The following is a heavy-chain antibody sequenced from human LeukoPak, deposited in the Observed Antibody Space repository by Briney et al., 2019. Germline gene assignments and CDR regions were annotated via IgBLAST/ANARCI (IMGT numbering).Heavy chain of an antibody. CDR3: ARARIVVVPAANQYYFDY. V-gene: IGHV3-53*01. Sequence: PGGSLRLSCAASGFTVSSNYMSWVRQAPGKGLEWVSVIYSGGSTYYADSVKDRFTISRGNSKNTLYLQMNSLRAEDTAVYYCARARIVVVPAANQYYFDYWGQGTLVTVSS. J-gene: IGHJ4*02. CDR2: IYSGGST. D-gene: IGHD2-2*01. CDR1: GFTVSSNY.